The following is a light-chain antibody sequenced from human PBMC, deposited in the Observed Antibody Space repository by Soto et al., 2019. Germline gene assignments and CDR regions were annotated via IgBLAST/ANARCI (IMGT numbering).Light chain of an antibody. CDR2: DAS. CDR1: QSVSSY. CDR3: QQRSSWPPYT. Sequence: EIVLTQSPATLSLSPGERATLSCRASQSVSSYLAWYQQKLGQDPRLLIYDASNRTTGIPARFSGSGSGTDFTLTISSLEPEDVAVYYCQQRSSWPPYTFGQGTKLEIK. V-gene: IGKV3-11*01. J-gene: IGKJ2*01.